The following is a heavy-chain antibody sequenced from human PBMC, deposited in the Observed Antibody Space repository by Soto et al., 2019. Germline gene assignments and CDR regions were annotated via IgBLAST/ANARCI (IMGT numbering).Heavy chain of an antibody. CDR2: INPNSGGT. CDR1: GYTFTGYY. D-gene: IGHD3-3*01. CDR3: ARDGGVDQGDFWSGYYAPRGDAFNI. J-gene: IGHJ3*02. Sequence: GASVKVSCKASGYTFTGYYMHWVRQAPGQGLEWMGWINPNSGGTNYAQKFKGWVTMTRDTSISTAYMEMSRLRSDDTAVYYCARDGGVDQGDFWSGYYAPRGDAFNIGGQGTMVTVSS. V-gene: IGHV1-2*04.